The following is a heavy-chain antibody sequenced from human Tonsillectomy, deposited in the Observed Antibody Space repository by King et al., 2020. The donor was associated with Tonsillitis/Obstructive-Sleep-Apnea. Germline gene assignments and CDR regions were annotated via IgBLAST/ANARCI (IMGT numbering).Heavy chain of an antibody. V-gene: IGHV3-30*04. Sequence: VQLVESGGGVVQPGRSLRLSCAASGLTFSTYVIHWVRQAPGKGLEWVTLISYDGSKKYYADSVKGRFTISRDNSRDNSKNTLYLQMNSLRAEDTAVYYCTSGRFGMDVWGQGTTVTVSS. CDR1: GLTFSTYV. D-gene: IGHD3-10*01. J-gene: IGHJ6*02. CDR2: ISYDGSKK. CDR3: TSGRFGMDV.